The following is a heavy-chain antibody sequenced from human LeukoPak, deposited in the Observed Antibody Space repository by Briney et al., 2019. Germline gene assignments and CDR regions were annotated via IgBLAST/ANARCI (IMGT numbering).Heavy chain of an antibody. CDR2: IYSGGST. CDR1: EFSVGSNY. Sequence: GGSLRLSCAASEFSVGSNYMTWVRQAPGKGLEWVSLIYSGGSTYYADSVKGRFTISRDNSKNTLYLQMNILRAEDTAIYYCARSPVPSCLGAYCYPFDYWGQGNLVTVSS. J-gene: IGHJ4*02. D-gene: IGHD2-21*02. V-gene: IGHV3-66*01. CDR3: ARSPVPSCLGAYCYPFDY.